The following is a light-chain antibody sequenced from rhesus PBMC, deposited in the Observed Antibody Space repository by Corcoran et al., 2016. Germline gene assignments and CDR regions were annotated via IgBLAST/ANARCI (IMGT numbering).Light chain of an antibody. CDR1: QGISEY. J-gene: IGKJ4*01. CDR2: DAS. Sequence: DIQMTQSPSSLSASVGDTVTITCQASQGISEYLAWYQPKPGKAPKLLICDASTLQSGVPSRFSGSGSGTEFTRTIRSLQPEDFATYYCQQHNSYPLTFGGGTKVELK. CDR3: QQHNSYPLT. V-gene: IGKV1-25*01.